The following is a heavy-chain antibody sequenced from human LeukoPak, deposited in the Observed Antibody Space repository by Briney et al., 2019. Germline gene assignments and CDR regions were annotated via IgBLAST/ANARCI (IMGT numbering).Heavy chain of an antibody. J-gene: IGHJ6*03. CDR3: VRKFNWHYGSGDSFYDYFMDV. D-gene: IGHD3-3*01. CDR1: DGSINDNKYF. CDR2: IYYMGHT. V-gene: IGHV4-39*01. Sequence: SETLSLTCSVSDGSINDNKYFWGWVRQPPRKGLEWIGSIYYMGHTHYSASFGSRATMTVDRSKSQFSLRLTSVTAADTAVYFCVRKFNWHYGSGDSFYDYFMDVWGKGTAVTVSS.